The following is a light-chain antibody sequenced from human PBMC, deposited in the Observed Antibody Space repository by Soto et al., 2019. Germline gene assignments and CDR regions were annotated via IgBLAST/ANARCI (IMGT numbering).Light chain of an antibody. CDR1: QGISNW. J-gene: IGKJ4*01. CDR3: QQANSFPLP. Sequence: DIQMTQSPSSVSASVGDRVSITCRASQGISNWLAWYQQKPGRAPKLLIYTGSSLQSGVPSRFSDTGSGTDFALTISSLQPEDVATYYCQQANSFPLPFGGGTKVEIK. V-gene: IGKV1-12*01. CDR2: TGS.